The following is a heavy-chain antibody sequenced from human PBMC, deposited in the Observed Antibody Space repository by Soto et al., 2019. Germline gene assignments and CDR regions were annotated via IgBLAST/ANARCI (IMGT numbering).Heavy chain of an antibody. J-gene: IGHJ4*02. Sequence: GGSLRLSCAASGFTFSSYGMHWVRQAPGKGLEWVAVISYDGSNKYYADSVKGRFTISRDNSKNTLYLQMNSLRAEDTAVYYCAKLPGYSSGWYYFDYWGQGTLVTVSS. D-gene: IGHD6-19*01. CDR2: ISYDGSNK. CDR3: AKLPGYSSGWYYFDY. CDR1: GFTFSSYG. V-gene: IGHV3-30*18.